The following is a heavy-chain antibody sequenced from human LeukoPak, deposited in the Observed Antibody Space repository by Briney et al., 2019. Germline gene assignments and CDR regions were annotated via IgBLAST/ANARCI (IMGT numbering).Heavy chain of an antibody. CDR2: ISYDGSNK. CDR3: AKVSGWAHFDY. CDR1: GFTFSSYT. V-gene: IGHV3-30*18. J-gene: IGHJ4*02. D-gene: IGHD6-19*01. Sequence: GGSLRLSCAASGFTFSSYTMSWVRQAPGKGLEWVAGISYDGSNKYFPDSVKGRFTISRDNSKNTVYLEINSLRPDDTAVYYCAKVSGWAHFDYWGQGTLVTVSS.